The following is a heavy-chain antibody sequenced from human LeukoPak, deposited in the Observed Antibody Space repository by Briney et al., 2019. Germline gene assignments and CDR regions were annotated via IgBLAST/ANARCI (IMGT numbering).Heavy chain of an antibody. D-gene: IGHD5-24*01. CDR2: ISHDGGST. J-gene: IGHJ4*02. Sequence: PGGSLRLSCVASGFTFSSYSMHWVRQVPGNGLDCVAVISHDGGSTYYADSVRGRFTISRDNSKNTLFLQMNSLRADDTAVFYCVRDDEHGYNSLDYWGRGTLVTVSS. CDR3: VRDDEHGYNSLDY. V-gene: IGHV3-30-3*01. CDR1: GFTFSSYS.